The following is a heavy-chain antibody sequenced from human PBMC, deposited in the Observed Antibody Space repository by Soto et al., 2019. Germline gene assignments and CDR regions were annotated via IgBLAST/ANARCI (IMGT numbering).Heavy chain of an antibody. Sequence: GGSLRLSCAASGFTFSSYGMHWVRQAPGKGLEWVAVIWYDGSNKYYADSVKGRFTISRDNSKNTLYLQMNSLRAEDTAVYYCARDFSSYDSSFVNDYWGQGTLVTASS. CDR2: IWYDGSNK. CDR1: GFTFSSYG. D-gene: IGHD3-22*01. J-gene: IGHJ4*02. CDR3: ARDFSSYDSSFVNDY. V-gene: IGHV3-33*01.